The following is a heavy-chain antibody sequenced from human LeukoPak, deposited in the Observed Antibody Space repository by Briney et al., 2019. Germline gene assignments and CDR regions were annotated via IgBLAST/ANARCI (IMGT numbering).Heavy chain of an antibody. D-gene: IGHD2-15*01. CDR3: ARTTEGYCRGVSCYYYYYYMDV. CDR1: GGSISSGSYY. J-gene: IGHJ6*03. Sequence: SETLSLTCTVSGGSISSGSYYWSWIRQPAGKGLEWIGRIYTSGSTNYNPSLKSRVTISVDTSKNQFSLKLSSVTAADTAVYYCARTTEGYCRGVSCYYYYYYMDVWGKGTTVTVSS. V-gene: IGHV4-61*02. CDR2: IYTSGST.